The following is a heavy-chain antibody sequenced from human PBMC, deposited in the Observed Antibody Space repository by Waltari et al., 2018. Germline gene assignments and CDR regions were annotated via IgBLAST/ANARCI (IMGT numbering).Heavy chain of an antibody. CDR3: AKGALGRVDY. V-gene: IGHV3-30*02. J-gene: IGHJ4*02. Sequence: RPSGAASGFTFSTYGMPWVRQAPGKGLEWVAVQGYDGSIKYYADCVKGRFTSSRDNSRNPLDVQMNSLRAEDTAMYSCAKGALGRVDYWGQGTLVTVSS. D-gene: IGHD1-26*01. CDR1: GFTFSTYG. CDR2: QGYDGSIK.